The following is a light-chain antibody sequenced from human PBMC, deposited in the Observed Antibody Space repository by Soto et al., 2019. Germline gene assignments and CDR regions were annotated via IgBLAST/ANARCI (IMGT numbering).Light chain of an antibody. V-gene: IGKV1-9*01. CDR3: QQLSGYQLA. J-gene: IGKJ4*01. CDR1: QAMSTY. CDR2: SAS. Sequence: DIQLTQSPSFLSAFVGDTVTITCRASQAMSTYLAWYQQKPGKVPKLLLRSASTLQSGVPPRFSGGGSGTEFTLTISTLQPDDSGMYYCQQLSGYQLAFGWGTHVEIK.